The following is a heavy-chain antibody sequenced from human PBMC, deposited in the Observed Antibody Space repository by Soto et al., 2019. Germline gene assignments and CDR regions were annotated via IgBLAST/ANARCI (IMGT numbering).Heavy chain of an antibody. CDR1: GGSVSSGTHY. CDR2: IFYSGGT. D-gene: IGHD2-21*02. J-gene: IGHJ6*02. CDR3: ARDFCGGDCSDDYYFSAMDV. Sequence: QVQLQESGPGLVKPSETLSLTCTVSGGSVSSGTHYWGWIRQPPGKGLEWIGKIFYSGGTNYNPSLESRVTISVDTSKNQFSLEVSSVTAADAAVYFCARDFCGGDCSDDYYFSAMDVWGQGTTVTVSS. V-gene: IGHV4-61*01.